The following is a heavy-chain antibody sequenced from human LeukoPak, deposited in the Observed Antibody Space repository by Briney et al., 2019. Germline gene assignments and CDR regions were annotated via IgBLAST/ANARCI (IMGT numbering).Heavy chain of an antibody. CDR1: GGSISSYH. Sequence: PSETLSLTCTVSGGSISSYHWSWIRQPPGKGLEWIGYIYYSGSTNYNPSLKSRVTISVDTSKNQFSLKLSSVTAADTAVYYCARAAQLTDAFDIWGQGTMVTVSS. J-gene: IGHJ3*02. CDR3: ARAAQLTDAFDI. D-gene: IGHD5-24*01. V-gene: IGHV4-59*01. CDR2: IYYSGST.